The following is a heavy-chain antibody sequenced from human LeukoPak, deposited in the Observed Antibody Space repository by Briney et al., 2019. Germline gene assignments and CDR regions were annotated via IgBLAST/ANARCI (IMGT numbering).Heavy chain of an antibody. D-gene: IGHD3-3*01. V-gene: IGHV3-23*01. Sequence: GGSLRLSCAASGFTFSSYAMSWVRQAPGKGLEWVSAISGSGGSTYYADSVKGRFTISRDNSKNTLYLQMNSLRAEDTAVYYCAREIYDFWSGYRSGFDYWGQGTLVTVSS. CDR3: AREIYDFWSGYRSGFDY. J-gene: IGHJ4*02. CDR1: GFTFSSYA. CDR2: ISGSGGST.